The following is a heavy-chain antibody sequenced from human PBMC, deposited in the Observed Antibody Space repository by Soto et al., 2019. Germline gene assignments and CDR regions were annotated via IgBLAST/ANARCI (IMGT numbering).Heavy chain of an antibody. Sequence: PSETLSLTCAVSGGSISSSNLWSWGRPPPGKGLEWIGEIYHSGSTNHNPSLKSRVTISADKSKNQFSLKLSSVTAADTAVYYCARASTKVGDNEVDAFDIWGQGTMVTVSS. CDR2: IYHSGST. D-gene: IGHD1-26*01. CDR1: GGSISSSNL. V-gene: IGHV4-4*02. CDR3: ARASTKVGDNEVDAFDI. J-gene: IGHJ3*02.